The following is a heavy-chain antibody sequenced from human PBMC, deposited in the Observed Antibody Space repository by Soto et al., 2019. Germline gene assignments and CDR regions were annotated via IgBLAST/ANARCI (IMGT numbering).Heavy chain of an antibody. CDR3: ARDLTSPYYYDSSGFFNGMDV. CDR2: IWYDGSNK. D-gene: IGHD3-22*01. V-gene: IGHV3-33*01. Sequence: PGGSLRLSCAASGFTFSSYGMHWVRQAPGKGLEWVAVIWYDGSNKYYADSVKGRFTISRDNSKNTLYLQMNSLRAEDTAVYYCARDLTSPYYYDSSGFFNGMDVWGQGTTVTVSS. CDR1: GFTFSSYG. J-gene: IGHJ6*02.